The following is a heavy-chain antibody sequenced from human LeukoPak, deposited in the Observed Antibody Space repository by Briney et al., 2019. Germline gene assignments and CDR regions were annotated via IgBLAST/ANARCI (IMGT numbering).Heavy chain of an antibody. Sequence: SSETLSLTCTVSGGSISSGSYYWGWIRQPPGKGLEWIGSIYYSGSTYYNPSLKSRVTISVDTSKNQFSLKLSSVTAADTAVYYCARGHNGPWGQGTLVTVSS. CDR2: IYYSGST. V-gene: IGHV4-39*07. CDR1: GGSISSGSYY. D-gene: IGHD2-8*01. J-gene: IGHJ5*02. CDR3: ARGHNGP.